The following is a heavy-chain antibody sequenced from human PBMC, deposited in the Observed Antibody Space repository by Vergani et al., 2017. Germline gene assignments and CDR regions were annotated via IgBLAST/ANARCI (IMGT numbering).Heavy chain of an antibody. V-gene: IGHV1-46*03. D-gene: IGHD3-22*01. CDR3: TREWYYDSIAYWAY. J-gene: IGHJ4*02. Sequence: VQLVQSGTEVKKPGASVKIACKTSGYTFTNHHLHWVRQAPGQGLEWMGIINPSGGSTSYAQKFQGRVTMTRDTSTSTVYMELSSLRSEDTAVYYCTREWYYDSIAYWAYWGQGTLVTVSS. CDR1: GYTFTNHH. CDR2: INPSGGST.